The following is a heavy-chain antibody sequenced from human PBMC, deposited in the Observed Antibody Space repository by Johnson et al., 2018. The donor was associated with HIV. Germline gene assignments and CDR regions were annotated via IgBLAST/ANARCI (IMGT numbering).Heavy chain of an antibody. CDR3: ARGDQNWNYDHAFDI. CDR2: INSDGSST. J-gene: IGHJ3*02. D-gene: IGHD1-7*01. CDR1: GFTFSSYA. V-gene: IGHV3-74*02. Sequence: VQLVESGGGVVQPGRSLRLSCAASGFTFSSYAMHWVRQAPGKGLVWVSRINSDGSSTRYADSVKGRFTISRDNSTNTLYLQMNSLRAEDTAMYYCARGDQNWNYDHAFDIWGQGTMVTVSS.